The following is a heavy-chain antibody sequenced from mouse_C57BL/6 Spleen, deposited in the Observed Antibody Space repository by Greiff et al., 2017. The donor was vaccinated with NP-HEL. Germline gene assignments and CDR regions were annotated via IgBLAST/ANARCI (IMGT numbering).Heavy chain of an antibody. CDR1: GYTFTDYN. CDR2: INPNNGGT. D-gene: IGHD1-1*01. Sequence: QLQQSGPELVKPGASVKMSCKASGYTFTDYNMHWVKQSHGKSLEWIGYINPNNGGTSYNQKFKGKATLTVNKSSSTAYMELRSLTSEDSAVYYCARSYYGSTSMDYWGQGTSVTVSS. CDR3: ARSYYGSTSMDY. J-gene: IGHJ4*01. V-gene: IGHV1-22*01.